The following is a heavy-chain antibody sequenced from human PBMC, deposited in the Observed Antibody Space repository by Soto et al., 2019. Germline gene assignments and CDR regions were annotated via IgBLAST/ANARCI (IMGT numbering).Heavy chain of an antibody. CDR3: ARGARSGSFYDWFDP. CDR1: GGSISSYY. V-gene: IGHV4-59*01. Sequence: SETLSLTCTVSGGSISSYYWSWIRQPPGKGLEWIGYIYYSGSTNYNPSLKSRVTISVDTSKNQFSLKLSSVTAADTAVYYCARGARSGSFYDWFDPWGQGTLVTVSS. J-gene: IGHJ5*02. D-gene: IGHD3-10*01. CDR2: IYYSGST.